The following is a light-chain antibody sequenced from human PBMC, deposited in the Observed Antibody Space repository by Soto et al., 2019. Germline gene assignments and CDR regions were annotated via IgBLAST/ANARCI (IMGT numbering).Light chain of an antibody. CDR3: QQYGSSRWT. CDR1: QSISNH. J-gene: IGKJ1*01. V-gene: IGKV3-11*01. CDR2: DAS. Sequence: EIVLTQSPATLSLSPGERATLSCRASQSISNHLAWYQQKPGQAPRLLIYDASKRATGIPARFSGSGSGTDFTLTISSLEPEDFAVYYCQQYGSSRWTFGQGTKVDIK.